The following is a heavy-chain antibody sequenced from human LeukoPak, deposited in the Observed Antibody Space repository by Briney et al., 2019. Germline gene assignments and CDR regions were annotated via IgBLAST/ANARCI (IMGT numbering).Heavy chain of an antibody. Sequence: GXSLXLSCAASGFIFSDNWMRWVRQGPGKGVEWVANLKPDGSEKYYVDSVKGRLTISRDNAKNSLYLQMDSLRAEDTAVYYCATELQWSFYYWGQGTLVTVSS. D-gene: IGHD2-15*01. J-gene: IGHJ4*02. CDR2: LKPDGSEK. V-gene: IGHV3-7*02. CDR3: ATELQWSFYY. CDR1: GFIFSDNW.